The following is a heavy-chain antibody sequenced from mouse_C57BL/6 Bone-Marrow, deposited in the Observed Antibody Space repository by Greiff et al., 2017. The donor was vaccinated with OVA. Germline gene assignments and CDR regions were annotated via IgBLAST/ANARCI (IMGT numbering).Heavy chain of an antibody. CDR2: ISDGGSYT. CDR1: GFTFSSYA. Sequence: EVNVVESGGGLVKPGGSLKLSCAASGFTFSSYAMSWVRQTPEQRLEWVATISDGGSYTYYPDNVKGRFTISRDNAKNNLYLQMSHLKSEDTAMYYCARDRGYWGQGTTLTVSS. CDR3: ARDRGY. J-gene: IGHJ2*01. V-gene: IGHV5-4*01.